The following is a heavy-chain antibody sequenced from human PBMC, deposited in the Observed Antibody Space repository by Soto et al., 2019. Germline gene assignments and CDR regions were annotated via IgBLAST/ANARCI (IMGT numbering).Heavy chain of an antibody. CDR1: GFSLSNYW. Sequence: EVQLVESGGISVQPGGSLRVSCAASGFSLSNYWMLWVRQAPGKGLVWVSRINIDGSTTTYADSVKGRFTISRDNAKNTLYLQMDSLRDEDTAVYYCVRIRRGDGYTFGYWGQGTLVTVSS. V-gene: IGHV3-74*01. J-gene: IGHJ4*02. CDR2: INIDGSTT. CDR3: VRIRRGDGYTFGY. D-gene: IGHD5-12*01.